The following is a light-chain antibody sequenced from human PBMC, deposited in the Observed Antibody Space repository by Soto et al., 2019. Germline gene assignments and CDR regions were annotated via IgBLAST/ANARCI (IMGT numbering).Light chain of an antibody. V-gene: IGLV2-14*01. Sequence: QSALTQPASVSGSPGQSITISCTGTSSDVGSYNFVSWYQQHPGKAPKLMIYDVTNRPSEVSNRFSGSKSGNTASLTISRLQAEDEADYYCSSYTSGGTVFGGGTKLTVL. CDR3: SSYTSGGTV. J-gene: IGLJ2*01. CDR1: SSDVGSYNF. CDR2: DVT.